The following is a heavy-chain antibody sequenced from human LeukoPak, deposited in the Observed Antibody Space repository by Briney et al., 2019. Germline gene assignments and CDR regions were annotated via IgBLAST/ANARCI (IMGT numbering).Heavy chain of an antibody. V-gene: IGHV1-69*01. Sequence: SVKVSCKASGGTFSSYAISWVRQAPGQGLEWMGGIIPIFGTANYAQKFQGRVTITADESTSTAYMELSSLRSEDTAVYYCARLNTQELQWDWFDPWGQGTLVTVSS. CDR3: ARLNTQELQWDWFDP. J-gene: IGHJ5*02. D-gene: IGHD1-7*01. CDR1: GGTFSSYA. CDR2: IIPIFGTA.